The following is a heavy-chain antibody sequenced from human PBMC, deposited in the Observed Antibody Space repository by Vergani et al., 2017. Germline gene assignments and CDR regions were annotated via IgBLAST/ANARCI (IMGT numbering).Heavy chain of an antibody. V-gene: IGHV1-69*04. CDR1: GYTFTSYG. Sequence: QVQLVQSGAEVKKPGASVKVSCKASGYTFTSYGISWVRQAPGQGLEWMGRVIPILDIANYAQKFQGRVTITADKSTSTAYMELSSLRSEDTAVYYCAREGSDFWSGYRTGWAFDIWGQGTMVTVSS. CDR3: AREGSDFWSGYRTGWAFDI. D-gene: IGHD3-3*01. J-gene: IGHJ3*02. CDR2: VIPILDIA.